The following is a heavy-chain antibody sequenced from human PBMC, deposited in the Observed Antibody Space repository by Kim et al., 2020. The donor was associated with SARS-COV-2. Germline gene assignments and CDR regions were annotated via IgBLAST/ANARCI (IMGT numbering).Heavy chain of an antibody. D-gene: IGHD2-15*01. V-gene: IGHV4-59*01. J-gene: IGHJ6*02. CDR2: IYYSGST. CDR3: ARDPGRLGYCSGGSCSQPYYGMDV. Sequence: SETLSLTCTVSGGSISSYYWSWIRQPPGKGLEWIGYIYYSGSTNYNPSLKSRVTISVDTSKNQFSLKLSSVTAADTAVYYCARDPGRLGYCSGGSCSQPYYGMDVWGQGTTVTVSS. CDR1: GGSISSYY.